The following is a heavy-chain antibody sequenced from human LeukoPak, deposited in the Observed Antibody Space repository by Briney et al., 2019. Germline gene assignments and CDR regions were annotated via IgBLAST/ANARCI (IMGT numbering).Heavy chain of an antibody. J-gene: IGHJ6*02. D-gene: IGHD2-21*02. V-gene: IGHV3-7*01. CDR2: INQDGSQK. CDR3: VTFWGSMESDWLRDGMDV. Sequence: PGGSLILSCAASGFTFSSYWMSWVRQAPGKGLEWVANINQDGSQKYYVDSVKGRFTISRDNAKNSLYLQMNSLRAEDTAIYYCVTFWGSMESDWLRDGMDVWGQGTTVTVSS. CDR1: GFTFSSYW.